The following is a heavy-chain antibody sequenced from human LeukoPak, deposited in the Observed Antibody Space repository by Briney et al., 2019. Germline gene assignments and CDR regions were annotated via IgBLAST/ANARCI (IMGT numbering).Heavy chain of an antibody. CDR3: ARDDVTTGYVWGSRWYFDL. Sequence: SETLSLTCTVSGGSISSSSYYWGWIRQPPGKGLEWIGSIYYSGSTYYNPSLKSRVTISVDTSKNQFSLKLSSVTAADTAVYYCARDDVTTGYVWGSRWYFDLWGRGTLVTVSS. CDR2: IYYSGST. J-gene: IGHJ2*01. D-gene: IGHD3-16*01. CDR1: GGSISSSSYY. V-gene: IGHV4-39*07.